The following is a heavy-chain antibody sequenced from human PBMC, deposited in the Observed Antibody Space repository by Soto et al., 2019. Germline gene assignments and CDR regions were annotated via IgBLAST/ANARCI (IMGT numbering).Heavy chain of an antibody. CDR2: IYYSGST. D-gene: IGHD7-27*01. J-gene: IGHJ4*02. CDR1: GGSINNHY. Sequence: QVQLQESGPGLVKPSETLSLTCTVSGGSINNHYWSWIRQPPWKGLEWIGYIYYSGSTNYNPSLQSRVTMSVDTSKNQVSLRLSSVTAADTAIYYFARANWYCEYWGQGILVTVSS. V-gene: IGHV4-59*11. CDR3: ARANWYCEY.